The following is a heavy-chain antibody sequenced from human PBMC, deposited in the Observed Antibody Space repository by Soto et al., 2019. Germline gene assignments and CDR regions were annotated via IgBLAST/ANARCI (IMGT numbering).Heavy chain of an antibody. CDR3: ARDPGYDSSGYYYWLLDY. CDR1: GFTFSSYS. J-gene: IGHJ4*02. Sequence: SGGSLRLSCAASGFTFSSYSMNWVRQAPGKGLEWVSSISSSSSYIYYADSVKGRFTISRDNAKNSLYLQMNSLRAEDTAVYYCARDPGYDSSGYYYWLLDYWGQGTLVTVSS. D-gene: IGHD3-22*01. CDR2: ISSSSSYI. V-gene: IGHV3-21*01.